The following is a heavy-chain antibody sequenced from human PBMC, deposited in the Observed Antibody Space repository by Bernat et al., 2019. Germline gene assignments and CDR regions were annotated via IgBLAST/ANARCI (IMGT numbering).Heavy chain of an antibody. D-gene: IGHD6-13*01. CDR1: GFNFVGYW. CDR3: AKCIVAAGRSLYYHYGMDV. V-gene: IGHV3-7*02. CDR2: IKQDGSER. J-gene: IGHJ6*02. Sequence: EVQLVESGGGLVQPGGSLRLSCAASGFNFVGYWMTWVRQAPGQGLEWVANIKQDGSERFYVDSVKGRLSISRDNAKNSLYLQMTSLRAGDTAVYYCAKCIVAAGRSLYYHYGMDVWGQGTTVTVSS.